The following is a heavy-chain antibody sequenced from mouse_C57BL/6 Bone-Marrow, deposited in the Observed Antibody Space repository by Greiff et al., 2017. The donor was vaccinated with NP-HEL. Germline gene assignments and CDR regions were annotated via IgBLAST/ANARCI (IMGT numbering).Heavy chain of an antibody. CDR1: GYTFTSYW. CDR2: IDPSGSYT. D-gene: IGHD2-2*01. J-gene: IGHJ3*01. V-gene: IGHV1-69*01. CDR3: ARGNGYPFAY. Sequence: QVHVKQPGAELVMPGASVKLSCKASGYTFTSYWMHWVKQRPGQGLEWIGEIDPSGSYTNYTQKFKGKSTLTVDKSSSTAYMQLSSLTSEDSAVYYCARGNGYPFAYWGQGTLVTVSA.